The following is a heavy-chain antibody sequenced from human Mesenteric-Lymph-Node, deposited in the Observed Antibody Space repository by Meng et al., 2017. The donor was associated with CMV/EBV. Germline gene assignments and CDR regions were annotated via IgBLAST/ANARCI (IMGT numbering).Heavy chain of an antibody. CDR1: GGSFSGYY. D-gene: IGHD3-9*01. CDR3: ARGSSYDILTGYFDY. V-gene: IGHV4-34*01. J-gene: IGHJ4*02. Sequence: VQLHQLGAGLLKPSEAPSVTCAVYGGSFSGYYWNWIRQSPEKGLEWIGEINHSGSTTYNPSFTSRIIISVDTSTNQISLNMSSVTAADTAVYYCARGSSYDILTGYFDYWGQGALVTVSS. CDR2: INHSGST.